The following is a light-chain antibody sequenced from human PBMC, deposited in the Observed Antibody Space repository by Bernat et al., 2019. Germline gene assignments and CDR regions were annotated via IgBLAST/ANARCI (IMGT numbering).Light chain of an antibody. CDR1: QDLVHSNGNTY. CDR2: EIS. CDR3: MQATHIPRT. Sequence: DIVMTQTPIPSPVTLGQPASISCRSSQDLVHSNGNTYLSWLQQRPGQPPRLLIYEISNRFSGVPDRFSGSGAGTDFTLKISRVEAEDVGVDYCMQATHIPRTFGQGTKVEIK. V-gene: IGKV2-24*01. J-gene: IGKJ1*01.